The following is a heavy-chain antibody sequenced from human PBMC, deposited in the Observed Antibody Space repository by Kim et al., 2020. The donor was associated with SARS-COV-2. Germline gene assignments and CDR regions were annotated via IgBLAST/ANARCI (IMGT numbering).Heavy chain of an antibody. CDR2: ITGGGDNI. J-gene: IGHJ4*02. CDR3: AKDSLHNSGWYWLY. CDR1: GFTFNDFA. Sequence: GGSLRLSCAASGFTFNDFAMSWVRQAPGKGLEWVAMITGGGDNIEYLDSVKGRFTISRDNSRNTVYLQMNSLRAEDTALYYCAKDSLHNSGWYWLYWGQGSLATVSS. V-gene: IGHV3-23*01. D-gene: IGHD6-13*01.